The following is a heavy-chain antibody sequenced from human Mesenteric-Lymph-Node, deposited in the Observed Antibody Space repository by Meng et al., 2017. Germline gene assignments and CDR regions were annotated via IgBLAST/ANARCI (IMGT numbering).Heavy chain of an antibody. Sequence: GSLRLSCTVSGGSISSNSYYWGWIRQPPGKGLEWIGGIYYSGSTYYNPSLKSRVTISIDTSKNQFSLRLSSVTAADTAVYYCTRVRDGMATIDYWGQGTLVTVAS. D-gene: IGHD5-24*01. J-gene: IGHJ4*02. CDR1: GGSISSNSYY. V-gene: IGHV4-39*07. CDR3: TRVRDGMATIDY. CDR2: IYYSGST.